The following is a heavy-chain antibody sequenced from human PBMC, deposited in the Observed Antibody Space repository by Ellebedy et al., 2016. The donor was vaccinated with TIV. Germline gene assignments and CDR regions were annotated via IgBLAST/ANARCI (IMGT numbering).Heavy chain of an antibody. V-gene: IGHV4-59*08. Sequence: SETLSLTCTVSGGSISSYYWSWIRQPPGKGLEWIGYMYSSGNTNYNPSLKSRVTISVDTSKNQFSLKLSSVTAADTAVYYCARHLLHPNLRLGELSLNWYFDLWGRGTLVTVSS. D-gene: IGHD3-16*02. CDR2: MYSSGNT. CDR3: ARHLLHPNLRLGELSLNWYFDL. CDR1: GGSISSYY. J-gene: IGHJ2*01.